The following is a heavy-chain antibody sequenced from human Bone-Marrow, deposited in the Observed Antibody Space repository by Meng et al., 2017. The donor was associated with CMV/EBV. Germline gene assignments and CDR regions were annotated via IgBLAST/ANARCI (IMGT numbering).Heavy chain of an antibody. J-gene: IGHJ6*02. D-gene: IGHD3-3*01. CDR2: INHSGST. CDR1: GGSFSGYY. CDR3: ARLTIFGARYYYGMDV. V-gene: IGHV4-34*01. Sequence: GSLRLSCAVYGGSFSGYYWSWIRQPPGKGLEWIGEINHSGSTNYNPSLKSRVTISVDTSKNQFSLKLSSVTAADTAVYYCARLTIFGARYYYGMDVWGQGTTVTVSS.